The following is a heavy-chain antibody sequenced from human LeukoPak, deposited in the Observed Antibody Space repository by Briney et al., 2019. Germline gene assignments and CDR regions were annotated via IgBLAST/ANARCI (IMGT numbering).Heavy chain of an antibody. Sequence: GESLKISCKGSGYSFTSYWIGGGRQMPGKGLEWMGSIYPGDSDTRYSPSFQGQVTISADKSISTAYLQWSSLKASDTAMYYCARQGAVVLRDAFDIWGQGTMVTVSS. CDR1: GYSFTSYW. J-gene: IGHJ3*02. V-gene: IGHV5-51*01. D-gene: IGHD6-19*01. CDR2: IYPGDSDT. CDR3: ARQGAVVLRDAFDI.